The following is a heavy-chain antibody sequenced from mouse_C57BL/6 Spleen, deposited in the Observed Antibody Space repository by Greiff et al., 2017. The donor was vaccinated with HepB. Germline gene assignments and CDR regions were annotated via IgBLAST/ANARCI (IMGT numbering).Heavy chain of an antibody. Sequence: VQLKQSGAELVRPGASVKLSCTASGFNIKDDYMHWVKQRPEQGLEWIGWIDPENGDTEYASKFQGKATITADTSSNTAYLQLSSLTSEDTAVYYCTVYSNYFLYFDYWGQGTTLTVSS. V-gene: IGHV14-4*01. CDR3: TVYSNYFLYFDY. J-gene: IGHJ2*01. D-gene: IGHD2-5*01. CDR2: IDPENGDT. CDR1: GFNIKDDY.